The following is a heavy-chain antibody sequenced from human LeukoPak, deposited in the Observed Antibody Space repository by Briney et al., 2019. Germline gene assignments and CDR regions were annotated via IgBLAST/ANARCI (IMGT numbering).Heavy chain of an antibody. CDR1: GDSISSGTHY. Sequence: SETLSLTCTVSGDSISSGTHYWNWLRQPPGKGLEWIGYIYPSGNTYYNPSLKSRVTISVDRSKNDFPLKLSSVTAADTAVYYCARGYCSGGSCRTNFPDAFDIWGQGTMVTVSS. CDR3: ARGYCSGGSCRTNFPDAFDI. D-gene: IGHD2-15*01. V-gene: IGHV4-30-2*01. J-gene: IGHJ3*02. CDR2: IYPSGNT.